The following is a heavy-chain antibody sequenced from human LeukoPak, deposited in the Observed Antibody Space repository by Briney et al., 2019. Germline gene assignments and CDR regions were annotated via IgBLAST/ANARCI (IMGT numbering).Heavy chain of an antibody. CDR2: IKSISDGETR. Sequence: GGSLRLSCAASGLTLNYDWMTWVRQAPGKGLEWVGRIKSISDGETRDYAAPVKGRFTMSRDDSRNTVYLQMSSLKTKDTAVYYCARDRYCASSTCPGAFDLWGQGTVVTVSS. CDR1: GLTLNYDW. D-gene: IGHD2-2*01. CDR3: ARDRYCASSTCPGAFDL. J-gene: IGHJ3*01. V-gene: IGHV3-15*01.